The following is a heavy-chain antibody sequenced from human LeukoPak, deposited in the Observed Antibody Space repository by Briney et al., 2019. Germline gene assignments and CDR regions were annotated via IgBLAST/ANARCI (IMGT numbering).Heavy chain of an antibody. V-gene: IGHV3-23*01. Sequence: GGSLRLSCAASGFTFSNYWMSWVRQAPGKGLEWVSAISGSGGSTYYADSVKGRFTISRDNSKNTLYLQMNSLRAEDTAVYYCAKDLQYSSSWPNWFDPWGQGTLVTVSS. J-gene: IGHJ5*02. CDR1: GFTFSNYW. CDR3: AKDLQYSSSWPNWFDP. D-gene: IGHD6-13*01. CDR2: ISGSGGST.